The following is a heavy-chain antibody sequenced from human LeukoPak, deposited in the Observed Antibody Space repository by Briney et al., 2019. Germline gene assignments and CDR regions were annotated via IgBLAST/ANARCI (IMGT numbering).Heavy chain of an antibody. CDR3: ASRTGIAAAGTMFDY. CDR2: IYYSGST. D-gene: IGHD6-13*01. CDR1: GGSVSSGSYY. Sequence: SETLSLTCTVSGGSVSSGSYYWSWIRQHPGKGLEWIGYIYYSGSTYYNPSLKSRVTISVDTSKNQFSLKLSSVTAADTAVYYCASRTGIAAAGTMFDYRGQGTLVTVSS. V-gene: IGHV4-31*03. J-gene: IGHJ4*02.